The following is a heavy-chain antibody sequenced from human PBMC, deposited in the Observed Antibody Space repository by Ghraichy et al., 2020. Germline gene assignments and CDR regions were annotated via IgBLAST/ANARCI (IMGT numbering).Heavy chain of an antibody. J-gene: IGHJ5*02. Sequence: SGPTLVKPTETLTLTCTFSGFSLSTSGVAVGWIRQSPGKALEWLALTFWDDDTRYSPSLRSRLSTTTDTSKNQVILTMTNMDPVDTGTYFCVHRNGKTCGFSYGWFDPWGQGIQVTVSS. CDR2: TFWDDDT. CDR1: GFSLSTSGVA. V-gene: IGHV2-5*02. D-gene: IGHD5-18*01. CDR3: VHRNGKTCGFSYGWFDP.